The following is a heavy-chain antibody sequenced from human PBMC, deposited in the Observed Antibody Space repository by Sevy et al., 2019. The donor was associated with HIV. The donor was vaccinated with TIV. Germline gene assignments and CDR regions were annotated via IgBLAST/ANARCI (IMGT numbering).Heavy chain of an antibody. CDR1: GASVSYGNYY. V-gene: IGHV4-61*01. CDR2: ISYIGST. J-gene: IGHJ4*02. Sequence: SETLSLTCTVSGASVSYGNYYWTWIRQPPGKGLEWIGYISYIGSTNYNPSLKSRVTISIDTAKNQLSLRLNSVTATEPAVYYCMRDRVAAAGGYFDYWGQGALVTVSS. CDR3: MRDRVAAAGGYFDY. D-gene: IGHD6-13*01.